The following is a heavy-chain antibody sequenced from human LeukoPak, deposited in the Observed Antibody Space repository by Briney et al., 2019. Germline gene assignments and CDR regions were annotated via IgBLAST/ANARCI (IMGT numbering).Heavy chain of an antibody. D-gene: IGHD6-6*01. CDR1: GFTFSSYA. CDR2: ISGSGGST. V-gene: IGHV3-23*01. Sequence: GGSLRLSCAASGFTFSSYAMSWVRQAPGKGLEWVSAISGSGGSTYYADSVKGRFTISGDNSKNTLYLQMNSLRAEDTAVYYCGGGSSFPYYYYYMDVWGKGTTVTVSS. CDR3: GGGSSFPYYYYYMDV. J-gene: IGHJ6*03.